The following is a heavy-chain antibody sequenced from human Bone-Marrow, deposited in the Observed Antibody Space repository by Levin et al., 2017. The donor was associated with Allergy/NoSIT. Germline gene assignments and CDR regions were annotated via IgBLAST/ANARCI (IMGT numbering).Heavy chain of an antibody. Sequence: LRLSCTVSGGSISSGGNYWSWIRQQPGKGLEWIGYIYHSGNTYYNPSLKSRVMISVDTSKNQFSLKVSSVTAADTAAYYCTREDGSTIDYWGQGILVTVSS. D-gene: IGHD1/OR15-1a*01. CDR3: TREDGSTIDY. CDR1: GGSISSGGNY. CDR2: IYHSGNT. V-gene: IGHV4-31*03. J-gene: IGHJ4*02.